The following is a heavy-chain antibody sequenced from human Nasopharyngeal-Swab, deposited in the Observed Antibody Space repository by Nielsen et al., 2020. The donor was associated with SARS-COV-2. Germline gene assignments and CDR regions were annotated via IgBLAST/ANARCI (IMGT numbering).Heavy chain of an antibody. CDR1: GFTFSSYA. Sequence: GSLRLSCVASGFTFSSYAMNWVRQAPGKGLEWVSAISRTYSTYYADSVRGRFTVSRDNSKNTLYLQMNSLRAEDTAVYYCARDFGEFFFDYWGQGTLVTVSS. V-gene: IGHV3-23*01. CDR3: ARDFGEFFFDY. D-gene: IGHD3-16*01. CDR2: ISRTYST. J-gene: IGHJ4*02.